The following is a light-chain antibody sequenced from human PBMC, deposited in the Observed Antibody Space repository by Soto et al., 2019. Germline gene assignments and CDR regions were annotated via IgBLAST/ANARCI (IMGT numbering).Light chain of an antibody. V-gene: IGKV3D-20*02. CDR1: QTVSSVY. J-gene: IGKJ4*01. CDR3: QQRSNSPLT. CDR2: DAY. Sequence: EIVLTQSPGTLSLSPGERAILSCGASQTVSSVYLAWYQQKPGLAPRLLIYDAYSRATGIPDRFSGSGSGTDFTLTISRLEPEDFAVYYCQQRSNSPLTFGGGTKVEIK.